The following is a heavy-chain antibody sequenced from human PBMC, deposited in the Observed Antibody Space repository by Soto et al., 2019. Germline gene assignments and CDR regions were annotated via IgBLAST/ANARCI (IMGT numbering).Heavy chain of an antibody. J-gene: IGHJ6*02. CDR2: MYHSGST. D-gene: IGHD6-13*01. V-gene: IGHV4-39*07. CDR3: ARGRGHSSSWYGGSYYYYYGMDV. Sequence: PSETLSLTCTISGDSISISSYYWAWIRQPPGKGLEWIGSMYHSGSTNYNPSLKSRVTISVDTSKNQFSLKLISVTAADTAVYYCARGRGHSSSWYGGSYYYYYGMDVWGQGTTVTVSS. CDR1: GDSISISSYY.